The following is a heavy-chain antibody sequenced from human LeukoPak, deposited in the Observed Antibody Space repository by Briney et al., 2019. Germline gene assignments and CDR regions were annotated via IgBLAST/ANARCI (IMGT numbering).Heavy chain of an antibody. CDR3: ARVTGPYYYDSSGYYGYYYYYMDV. V-gene: IGHV1-18*04. D-gene: IGHD3-22*01. Sequence: ASVKVSCKASGYTFTSYYMHWVRQAPGQGLEWMGWISAYNGNTNYAQKLQGRVTMTTDTSTSTAYMELRSLRSDDTAVYYCARVTGPYYYDSSGYYGYYYYYMDVWGKGTTVTVSS. CDR2: ISAYNGNT. J-gene: IGHJ6*03. CDR1: GYTFTSYY.